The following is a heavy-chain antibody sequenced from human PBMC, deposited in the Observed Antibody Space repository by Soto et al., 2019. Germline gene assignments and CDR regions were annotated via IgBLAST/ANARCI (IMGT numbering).Heavy chain of an antibody. J-gene: IGHJ4*02. CDR1: GYTFVSYG. V-gene: IGHV1-18*04. CDR2: ISAYNGNT. Sequence: QVQLVQSGSDVKRAGASVRVSCKASGYTFVSYGLSWVRQAPGQGLEWMGWISAYNGNTGYAEQFQDRVTLTTDTSTSTAYLELRSLRFDDTAIYYCARDRADFYDSRTAFGDIWGPGTLVTVSP. CDR3: ARDRADFYDSRTAFGDI. D-gene: IGHD3-10*01.